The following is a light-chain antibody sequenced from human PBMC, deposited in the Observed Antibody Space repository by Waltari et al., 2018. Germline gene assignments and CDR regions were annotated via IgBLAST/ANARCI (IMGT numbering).Light chain of an antibody. CDR2: AAS. Sequence: IQLTQSPSSLSASVGDRVTITCRASQGISSYLAWYQQKPGKAPKLLFYAASTLQSGVPSRFSGSGSGTGFTLTISSLQPEDFATYYCQQHNTYPLTFGPGTKVDIK. J-gene: IGKJ3*01. V-gene: IGKV1-9*01. CDR3: QQHNTYPLT. CDR1: QGISSY.